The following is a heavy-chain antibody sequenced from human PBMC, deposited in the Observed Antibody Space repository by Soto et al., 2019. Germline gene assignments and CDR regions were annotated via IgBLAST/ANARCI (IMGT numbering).Heavy chain of an antibody. J-gene: IGHJ5*02. CDR2: ISYDGSNK. V-gene: IGHV3-30*18. CDR3: AKDLDDFWSGYSVQYPNWFDP. CDR1: GFTFSSYG. D-gene: IGHD3-3*01. Sequence: PGGSLRLSCAASGFTFSSYGMHWVRQAPGKGLERVAVISYDGSNKYYADSVKGRFTISRDNSKNTLYLQMNSLRAEDTAVYYCAKDLDDFWSGYSVQYPNWFDPWGQGTLVTVSS.